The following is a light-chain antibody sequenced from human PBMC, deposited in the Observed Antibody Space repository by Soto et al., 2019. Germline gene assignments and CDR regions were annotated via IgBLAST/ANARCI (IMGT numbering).Light chain of an antibody. CDR3: QQSYNLPRT. J-gene: IGKJ2*01. CDR1: QNIGKY. V-gene: IGKV1-39*01. Sequence: DIQMTQSPSSLSASLGDRVTITCRASQNIGKYLIWYQQKPGSPPKVLVYGASNLQSGVSSRFSGDGFGTEFSLTINSLRPEDFATYYCQQSYNLPRTFGQGTTLETK. CDR2: GAS.